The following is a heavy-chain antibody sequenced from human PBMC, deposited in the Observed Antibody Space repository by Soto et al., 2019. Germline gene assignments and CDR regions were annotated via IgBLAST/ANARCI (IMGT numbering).Heavy chain of an antibody. V-gene: IGHV3-48*01. CDR1: GFILSDCA. CDR3: ARDLSWGSNWYYYMDV. Sequence: EVQLVESGGGLVQPGGSLRLSCATSGFILSDCAMNWVRQAPGKGLEGVSYISSSSSVIDYADSVKGRFTVSRDNARNSLYLQMNSLGAADTAVYYCARDLSWGSNWYYYMDVWGKGTTVTVSS. J-gene: IGHJ6*03. CDR2: ISSSSSVI. D-gene: IGHD7-27*01.